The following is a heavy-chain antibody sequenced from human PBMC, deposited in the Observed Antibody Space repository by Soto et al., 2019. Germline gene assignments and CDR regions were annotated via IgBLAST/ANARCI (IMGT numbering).Heavy chain of an antibody. V-gene: IGHV4-59*01. Sequence: PSETQSLTCTLSGGTISTYYGSWIRQSPGKGLEWIGNVYYSGSTNYNPSLKSRVTMSLDTSKNQFSLKLTSVTAADTAMYYCARDVRDSTNYPFGAFDIWSQGTMVTVSS. CDR3: ARDVRDSTNYPFGAFDI. CDR1: GGTISTYY. J-gene: IGHJ3*02. CDR2: VYYSGST. D-gene: IGHD2-8*01.